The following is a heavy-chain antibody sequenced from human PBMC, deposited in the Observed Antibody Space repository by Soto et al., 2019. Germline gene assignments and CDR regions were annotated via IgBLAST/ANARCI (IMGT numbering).Heavy chain of an antibody. D-gene: IGHD3-16*02. CDR3: ARVGDDYVWGSYPSEDY. V-gene: IGHV3-21*01. CDR1: GFTFSSYS. CDR2: ISSSSSYI. J-gene: IGHJ4*02. Sequence: GGSLRLSCAASGFTFSSYSMNWVRQAPGKGLEWVSSISSSSSYIYYTDSVKGRFTISRDNAKNSLYLQMNSLRAEDTAVYYCARVGDDYVWGSYPSEDYWGQGTLVTVSS.